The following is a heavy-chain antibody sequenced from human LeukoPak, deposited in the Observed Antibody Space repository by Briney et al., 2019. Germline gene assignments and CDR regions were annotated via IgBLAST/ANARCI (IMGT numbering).Heavy chain of an antibody. Sequence: PSETLSLTCAVSGGSISSSDWWSWVRQPPGRGLEWIGYVYRGEDTNYNPSLKSRVNLSLDKSKNQFSLNLSSVTAADTAVYYCARDPHCISTNCPFDYWGQGSLVIVSS. CDR2: VYRGEDT. CDR3: ARDPHCISTNCPFDY. CDR1: GGSISSSDW. D-gene: IGHD2-2*01. V-gene: IGHV4-4*02. J-gene: IGHJ4*02.